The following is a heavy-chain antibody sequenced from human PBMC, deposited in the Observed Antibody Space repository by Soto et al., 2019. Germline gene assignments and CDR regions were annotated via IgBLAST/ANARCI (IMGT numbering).Heavy chain of an antibody. Sequence: TSETLSLTCTVSGGSVSNISDYWSWVRQPPGKGLEWIGYIYYGGSADYNPSLGSRVTISLDTSKNQFSLKLSSVTTADTAVYYCARGVGFGYYYYHMDLWGQGTTVTDSS. CDR2: IYYGGSA. CDR3: ARGVGFGYYYYHMDL. CDR1: GGSVSNISDY. D-gene: IGHD3-10*01. V-gene: IGHV4-61*01. J-gene: IGHJ6*02.